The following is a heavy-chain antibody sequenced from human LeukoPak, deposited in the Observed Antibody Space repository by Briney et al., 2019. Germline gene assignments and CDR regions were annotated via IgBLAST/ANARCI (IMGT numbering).Heavy chain of an antibody. CDR2: INVSGTP. D-gene: IGHD2-2*01. Sequence: ASQTLSLTCALYGGSFSGYYWSWIRQPPGKGLEWIGEINVSGTPNYNPSLKSRVTISVETSKNQFSLKLSSVTAADTALYYCARTRCSSTSCPRRANNWFDPWGQGTLVSVCS. J-gene: IGHJ5*02. CDR3: ARTRCSSTSCPRRANNWFDP. V-gene: IGHV4-34*01. CDR1: GGSFSGYY.